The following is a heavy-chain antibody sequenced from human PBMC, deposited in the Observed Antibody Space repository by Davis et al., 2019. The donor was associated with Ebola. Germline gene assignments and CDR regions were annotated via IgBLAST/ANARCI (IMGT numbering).Heavy chain of an antibody. CDR3: ARDFRPWQVVYSQFDY. CDR2: IYYTGST. V-gene: IGHV4-59*12. Sequence: SETLSLTCTVSGGSFSSYYWSWIRQPPGKGLEWIGYIYYTGSTDYNPSLKSRVTISVDTSRNQFSLKLSSVIAADTAVYYCARDFRPWQVVYSQFDYWGQGTLVTVSS. J-gene: IGHJ4*02. CDR1: GGSFSSYY. D-gene: IGHD2-8*02.